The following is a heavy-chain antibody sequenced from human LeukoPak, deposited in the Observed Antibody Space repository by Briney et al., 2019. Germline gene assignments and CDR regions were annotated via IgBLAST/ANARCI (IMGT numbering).Heavy chain of an antibody. V-gene: IGHV3-74*01. CDR2: INSDGSST. D-gene: IGHD1-1*01. CDR3: ATDEAATGRLDY. Sequence: PGGSLRLSCAASGFNFRNYWMHWVRQAPGKGLVWVSRINSDGSSTSYADSVKGRFTISRDNAENTLYLQINSLGAEDTAVYYCATDEAATGRLDYWGQGTLVT. J-gene: IGHJ4*02. CDR1: GFNFRNYW.